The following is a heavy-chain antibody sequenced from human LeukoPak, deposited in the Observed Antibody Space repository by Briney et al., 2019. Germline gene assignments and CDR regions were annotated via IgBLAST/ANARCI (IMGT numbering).Heavy chain of an antibody. D-gene: IGHD3-22*01. CDR3: ARDSAEDYYDSSGYYQSDAFDI. Sequence: APVKVSCKASGYTFTGYYMHWVRQAPGQGLEWMGWINPNSGGTNYAQKFHGRVTMTRDTSISTAYMELSRLRSDDTAVYYCARDSAEDYYDSSGYYQSDAFDIWGQGTMVTVSS. J-gene: IGHJ3*02. V-gene: IGHV1-2*02. CDR1: GYTFTGYY. CDR2: INPNSGGT.